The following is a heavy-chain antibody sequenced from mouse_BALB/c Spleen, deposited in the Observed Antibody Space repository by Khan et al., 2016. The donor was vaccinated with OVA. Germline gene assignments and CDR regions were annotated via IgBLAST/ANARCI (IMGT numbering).Heavy chain of an antibody. D-gene: IGHD2-1*01. CDR1: GFNFKDTY. CDR2: IDPANGDI. CDR3: ATLYGNPVAY. Sequence: VQLQQSGAELVKPGASVKLSCTASGFNFKDTYIHWVKQRPEQGPEWIGRIDPANGDIKYDPKFQDKATITADTSSNTAYLQVSSLPSEDTAVNYFATLYGNPVAYWGQGTLVSVSA. V-gene: IGHV14-3*02. J-gene: IGHJ3*01.